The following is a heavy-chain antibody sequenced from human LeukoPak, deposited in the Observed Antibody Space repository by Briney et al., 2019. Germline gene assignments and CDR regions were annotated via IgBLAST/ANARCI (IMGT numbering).Heavy chain of an antibody. V-gene: IGHV3-30-3*01. CDR2: ISYDGSNK. D-gene: IGHD3-10*01. Sequence: AGGSLRLSCAASGFTFISYAMHWVRQAPGKGLEWVAVISYDGSNKYYADSVKGRFTISRDNSKNTLYLQMNSLRAEDTAVYYCARDLGYYGSGRSYGMDVWGQGTTVTVSS. CDR1: GFTFISYA. CDR3: ARDLGYYGSGRSYGMDV. J-gene: IGHJ6*02.